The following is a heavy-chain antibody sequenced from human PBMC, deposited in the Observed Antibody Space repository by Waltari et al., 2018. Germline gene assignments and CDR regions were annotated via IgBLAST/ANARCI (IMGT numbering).Heavy chain of an antibody. J-gene: IGHJ4*02. V-gene: IGHV4-61*09. Sequence: QVQLQESGPGLVKPSQTLSLTCPVSGGSISSGSYYWSWLRQPAGKGLEWIGYIYTSGSTNYNPSLKSRVTISVDTSKNQFSLKLSSVTAADTAVYYCARGDTNYDSSGYYYFDYWGQGTLVTVSS. D-gene: IGHD3-22*01. CDR2: IYTSGST. CDR1: GGSISSGSYY. CDR3: ARGDTNYDSSGYYYFDY.